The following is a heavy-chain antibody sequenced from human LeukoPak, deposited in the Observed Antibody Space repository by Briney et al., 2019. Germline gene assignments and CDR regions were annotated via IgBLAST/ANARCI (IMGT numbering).Heavy chain of an antibody. V-gene: IGHV1-69*05. CDR2: IIPIFGTA. D-gene: IGHD5-24*01. Sequence: SVKVSCKACGGTFSSYAISWVRQAPGQGLEWMGGIIPIFGTANYAQKFQGRVTITTDESTSTAYMELSSLRSEDTAVYYCARDSSPNRDGYNYWFDPWGQGTLVTVSS. CDR3: ARDSSPNRDGYNYWFDP. J-gene: IGHJ5*02. CDR1: GGTFSSYA.